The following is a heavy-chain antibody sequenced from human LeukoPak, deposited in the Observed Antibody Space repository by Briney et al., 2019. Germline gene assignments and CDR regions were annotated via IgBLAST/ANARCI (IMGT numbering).Heavy chain of an antibody. CDR3: AREYCTSSSCYFDY. Sequence: PSETLSLTCTVSGGSISSHYWSWIRQPQGKGLEWIGYIFYSGRTNCNPSLKSRVTMSVDTSKNQFSLKLSSVTAGDTAVYYCAREYCTSSSCYFDYWGQGTLVTVSS. J-gene: IGHJ4*02. V-gene: IGHV4-59*11. D-gene: IGHD2-2*01. CDR2: IFYSGRT. CDR1: GGSISSHY.